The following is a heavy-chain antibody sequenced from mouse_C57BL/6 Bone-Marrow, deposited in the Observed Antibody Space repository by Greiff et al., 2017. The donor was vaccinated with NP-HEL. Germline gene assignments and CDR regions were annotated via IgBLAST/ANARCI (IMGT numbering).Heavy chain of an antibody. Sequence: EVQLQQSGPELVKPVASVKIPCKASGYTFTDYNMDWVKQSHGKSLEWIGDINPNNGGTIYNQKFKGKATLTVDKSSSTAYMELRSLTSEDTAVYYCGRNRIYDGYYFYAMDYWGQGTSVTVSS. V-gene: IGHV1-18*01. D-gene: IGHD2-3*01. CDR1: GYTFTDYN. CDR2: INPNNGGT. J-gene: IGHJ4*01. CDR3: GRNRIYDGYYFYAMDY.